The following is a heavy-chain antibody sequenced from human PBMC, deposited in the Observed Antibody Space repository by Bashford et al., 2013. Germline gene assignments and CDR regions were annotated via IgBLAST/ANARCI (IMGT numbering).Heavy chain of an antibody. Sequence: SVKVSCKASGGTFSSYAISWVRQAPGQGLEWMGGIIPIFGTANYAQKFQGRVTITADESTSTAYMELSSLRSEDTAVYYCAIVTIFGVAGSHIPVYYFDYWGQGTLVTVSS. V-gene: IGHV1-69*13. CDR2: IIPIFGTA. CDR3: AIVTIFGVAGSHIPVYYFDY. CDR1: GGTFSSYA. J-gene: IGHJ4*02. D-gene: IGHD3-3*01.